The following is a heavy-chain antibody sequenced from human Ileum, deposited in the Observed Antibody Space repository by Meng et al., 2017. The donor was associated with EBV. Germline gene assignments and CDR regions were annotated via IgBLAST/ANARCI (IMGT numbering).Heavy chain of an antibody. J-gene: IGHJ4*02. CDR3: ARYFSDGSGFYNVDY. V-gene: IGHV1-69*01. CDR2: IIPIFAAP. D-gene: IGHD3-22*01. CDR1: GGTFSTYA. Sequence: QVQLVQSGAEVKKPGSSGKVTSKASGGTFSTYAFSWVRQAPGQGLEWMGGIIPIFAAPIYARKFQGRVTITADESTSTVYMELTSLTSEDTAVYFCARYFSDGSGFYNVDYWGQGTLVTVSS.